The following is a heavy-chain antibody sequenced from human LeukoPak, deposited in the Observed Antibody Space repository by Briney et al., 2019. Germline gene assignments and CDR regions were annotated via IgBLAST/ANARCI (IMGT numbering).Heavy chain of an antibody. CDR2: IYYNGDT. CDR3: VRGPYGSSISNWFDP. CDR1: GDSNTGYS. Sequence: SETLSLTCSVSGDSNTGYSWSWIRQTPGKGLEWIGYIYYNGDTHYNPSLNSRLSMSVDTPKKQFSLNLRSVTAADTAVYCCVRGPYGSSISNWFDPWGQGLLVTVSS. V-gene: IGHV4-59*01. D-gene: IGHD3-10*01. J-gene: IGHJ5*02.